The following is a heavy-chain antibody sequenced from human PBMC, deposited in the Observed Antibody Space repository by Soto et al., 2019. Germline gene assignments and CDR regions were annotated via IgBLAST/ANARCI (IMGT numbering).Heavy chain of an antibody. J-gene: IGHJ4*02. V-gene: IGHV1-18*01. Sequence: QVHLVQSGAEVKKPGASVKVSCKGSGYDFTSYGITWVRQAPGQGLEWMAWISVHNGNTDYAQKLQGRVTVTRDTSTSTEYMELRSLRSDDTAVYYCARGRYGDYWGQGALVTVSS. CDR1: GYDFTSYG. CDR2: ISVHNGNT. D-gene: IGHD1-1*01. CDR3: ARGRYGDY.